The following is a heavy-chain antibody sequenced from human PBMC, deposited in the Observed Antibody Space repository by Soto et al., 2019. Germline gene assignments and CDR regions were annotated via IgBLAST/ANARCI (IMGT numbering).Heavy chain of an antibody. J-gene: IGHJ3*01. D-gene: IGHD6-19*01. CDR1: GFTFSSYG. CDR3: AKPYSSGWYHAFDL. CDR2: ISYDGSNK. Sequence: QVQLVESGGGVVQPGRSLRLSCAASGFTFSSYGMHWVRQAPGKGLEWVAVISYDGSNKYYADSVKGRFTISRDNSKNTLYLQMNSLRAEDTAVYYCAKPYSSGWYHAFDLWGQGTMVTVSS. V-gene: IGHV3-30*18.